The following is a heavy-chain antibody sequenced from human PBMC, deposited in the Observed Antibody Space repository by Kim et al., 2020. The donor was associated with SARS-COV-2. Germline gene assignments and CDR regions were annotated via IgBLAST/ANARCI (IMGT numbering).Heavy chain of an antibody. CDR3: AKEKSYSSSWYPRTTYYFDY. CDR2: IWYDGSNK. CDR1: GFTFSSYA. Sequence: GGSLRLSCAASGFTFSSYAMHWVRQAPGKGLEWVAVIWYDGSNKYYADSVKGRFTISRDNSKNTLYLQMNSLRAEDTAVYYCAKEKSYSSSWYPRTTYYFDYWGQGTLVTVSS. D-gene: IGHD6-13*01. J-gene: IGHJ4*02. V-gene: IGHV3-33*06.